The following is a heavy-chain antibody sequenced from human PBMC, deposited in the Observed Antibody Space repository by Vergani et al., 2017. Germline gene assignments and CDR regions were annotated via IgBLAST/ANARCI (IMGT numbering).Heavy chain of an antibody. J-gene: IGHJ5*02. V-gene: IGHV3-30*02. Sequence: QVHLVESGGGVVQPGGSLRLSCGASGFTFSRSGMHWVRQAPGKGLEWVSFIRFNVNDDMYIDSVKGRFTISRDNSKNTLYLQMNSLRTEDTAIYYCAKEGGSDWGNWIDRWGKGTLVTVSS. D-gene: IGHD5-12*01. CDR2: IRFNVNDD. CDR3: AKEGGSDWGNWIDR. CDR1: GFTFSRSG.